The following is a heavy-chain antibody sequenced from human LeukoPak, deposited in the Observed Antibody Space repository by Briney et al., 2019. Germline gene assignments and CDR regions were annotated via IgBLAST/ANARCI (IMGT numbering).Heavy chain of an antibody. CDR1: GFIVSDNY. Sequence: GGSLRLSCAVSGFIVSDNYMSWVRQAPGKGLEWVSLIYSGGSTYYADSAKGRFTISRDNSKNTLYLHMNSLRAEDTAVYYCAKDTPRGYNYGYFDYWGQGILVTVSS. J-gene: IGHJ4*02. CDR2: IYSGGST. CDR3: AKDTPRGYNYGYFDY. V-gene: IGHV3-53*01. D-gene: IGHD5-18*01.